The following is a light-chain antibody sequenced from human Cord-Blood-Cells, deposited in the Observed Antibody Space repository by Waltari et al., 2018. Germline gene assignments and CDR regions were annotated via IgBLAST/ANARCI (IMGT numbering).Light chain of an antibody. CDR2: WAS. J-gene: IGKJ4*01. CDR1: QSVLYSSNNKHY. Sequence: DIVMTQSPDSLAVSLGERATINCKSSQSVLYSSNNKHYLAWYQQKPGQAPKLLIYWASTRESGVPDRFSVSGAGTDYTLTISSLQAEAVAVDYCQKYYSTVTFGGGTKVEIK. V-gene: IGKV4-1*01. CDR3: QKYYSTVT.